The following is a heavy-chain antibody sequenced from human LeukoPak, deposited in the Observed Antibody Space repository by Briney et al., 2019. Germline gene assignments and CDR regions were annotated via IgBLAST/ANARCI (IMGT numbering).Heavy chain of an antibody. CDR1: GVSIRGDTYY. CDR3: ARLWDSTGLYFYYHMDV. J-gene: IGHJ6*03. V-gene: IGHV4-39*01. Sequence: PSETLSLTCTVSGVSIRGDTYYWGWIRQPPGEGLEWIGNYHIGNTYYNPSLKSRVTISEDTSKNQFSLRVNSVTAADTAVYYCARLWDSTGLYFYYHMDVWGEGTTATVSS. D-gene: IGHD6-19*01. CDR2: YHIGNT.